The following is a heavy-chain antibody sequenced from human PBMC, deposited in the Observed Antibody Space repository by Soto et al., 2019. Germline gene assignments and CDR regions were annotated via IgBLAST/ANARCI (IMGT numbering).Heavy chain of an antibody. D-gene: IGHD2-15*01. Sequence: SETLSLTCTVSGGSISSYYWSWIRQPPGKGLEWIGYIYYSGSTNYNPSLKSRVTISVDTSKNQFSLKLSSVTAADTAVYYCARQIEYCSGGSCYFRPFDYWGQGTLVTVSS. J-gene: IGHJ4*02. V-gene: IGHV4-59*08. CDR2: IYYSGST. CDR1: GGSISSYY. CDR3: ARQIEYCSGGSCYFRPFDY.